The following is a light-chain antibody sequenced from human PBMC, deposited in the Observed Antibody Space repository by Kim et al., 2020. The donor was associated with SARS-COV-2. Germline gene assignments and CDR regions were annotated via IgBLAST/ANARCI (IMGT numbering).Light chain of an antibody. CDR2: GAS. Sequence: EVVMTQFPATLSVSPGERVTLSCRASQSVSTNLAWYQQKPGQAPRLLIYGASTRATGIPARFSGSGSGTEFTLTISSLQSEDFAVYSCQQYNNWLTFGGGTKVDIK. J-gene: IGKJ4*01. CDR1: QSVSTN. CDR3: QQYNNWLT. V-gene: IGKV3-15*01.